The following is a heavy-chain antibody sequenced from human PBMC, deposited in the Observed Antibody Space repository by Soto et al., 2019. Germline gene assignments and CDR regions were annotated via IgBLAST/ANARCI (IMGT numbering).Heavy chain of an antibody. D-gene: IGHD4-4*01. J-gene: IGHJ3*02. V-gene: IGHV4-59*11. CDR1: GVSIGRHF. Sequence: SQTLSLTCSVSGVSIGRHFWSWIRQAPGKGPKLVGYIYHTVNTNYNPALKSRVTISMDTSENQLSLQPSSVIAAYTAVYYLPRLQYTVLTALEIWGQGTMVTFSS. CDR2: IYHTVNT. CDR3: PRLQYTVLTALEI.